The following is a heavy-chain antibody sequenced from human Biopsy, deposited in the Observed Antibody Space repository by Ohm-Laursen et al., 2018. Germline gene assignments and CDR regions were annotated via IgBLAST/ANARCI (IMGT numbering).Heavy chain of an antibody. D-gene: IGHD2-8*01. CDR2: INKDGSGT. CDR1: GFTFSHYW. V-gene: IGHV3-7*01. CDR3: ARDSGGGDSINGWYDALDL. Sequence: SLRLSCAASGFTFSHYWMTWVRQSPGKGLEWVANINKDGSGTNYLDSVKGRFAVSRDNAKNSAYLQMNSLRTEDTAIYYCARDSGGGDSINGWYDALDLWGRGTTVTVSS. J-gene: IGHJ3*01.